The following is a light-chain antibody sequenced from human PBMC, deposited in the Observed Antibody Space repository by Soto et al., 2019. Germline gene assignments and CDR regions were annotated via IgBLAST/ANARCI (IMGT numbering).Light chain of an antibody. Sequence: EIVLTQTPDTLSLSPGERATLSCRASQSVTSSYLAWYQQKPGQAPSLLIYGAYRRATGIPDRFSGGGSGTDFTLTISRLEPEDFAVYYRQQYGSSPTFGQGTKVDIK. CDR1: QSVTSSY. CDR3: QQYGSSPT. V-gene: IGKV3-20*01. J-gene: IGKJ1*01. CDR2: GAY.